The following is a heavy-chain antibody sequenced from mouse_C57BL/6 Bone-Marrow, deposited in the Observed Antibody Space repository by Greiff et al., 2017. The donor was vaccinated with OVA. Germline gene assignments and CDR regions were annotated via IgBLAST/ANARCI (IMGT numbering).Heavy chain of an antibody. J-gene: IGHJ3*01. D-gene: IGHD2-3*01. CDR3: ARNDGYYLAWFAY. CDR1: GFNIKNTY. CDR2: IDPANGNT. Sequence: EVKLVESVAELVRPGASVKLSCTASGFNIKNTYMHWVKQRPEQGLEWIGRIDPANGNTKYAPKFQGKATITADTSSNTAYLQLSSLTSEDTAIYYCARNDGYYLAWFAYWGQGTLGTVSA. V-gene: IGHV14-3*01.